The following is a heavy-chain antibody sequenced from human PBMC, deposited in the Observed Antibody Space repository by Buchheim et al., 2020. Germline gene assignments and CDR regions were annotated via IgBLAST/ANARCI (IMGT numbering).Heavy chain of an antibody. CDR2: INPGSEKT. J-gene: IGHJ4*02. Sequence: VELVQSGTEVKKPGTSVKLSCKGSGYISTSFTMHWVRQAPGQGLEWMGWINPGSEKTKYSQKFHDRITITRDIAADTAYMELSGLRAEDTAVYFCARGWFGDYWSQGTL. D-gene: IGHD3-10*01. CDR3: ARGWFGDY. V-gene: IGHV1-3*01. CDR1: GYISTSFT.